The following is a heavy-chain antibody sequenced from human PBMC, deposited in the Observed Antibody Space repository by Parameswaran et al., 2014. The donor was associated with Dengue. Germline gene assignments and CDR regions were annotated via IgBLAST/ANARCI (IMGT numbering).Heavy chain of an antibody. CDR3: ARDGPRGVRGVIGYGMDV. CDR2: ISYDGSNK. D-gene: IGHD3-10*01. Sequence: WIRQPPGKGLEWVAVISYDGSNKYYADSVKGRFTISRDNSKNTLYLQMNSLRAEDTAVYYCARDGPRGVRGVIGYGMDVWGQGTTVTVSS. V-gene: IGHV3-30-3*01. J-gene: IGHJ6*02.